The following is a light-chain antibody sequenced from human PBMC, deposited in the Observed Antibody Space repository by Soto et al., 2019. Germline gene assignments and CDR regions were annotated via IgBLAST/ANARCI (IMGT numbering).Light chain of an antibody. V-gene: IGKV3-11*01. CDR3: QQRSNWPT. Sequence: EIVMTQSPATLSVSPGERATLSCRASQSVSSNLAWYQQKSGQAPRLLIYDASKRATGIPARLSGSGSGTDFTLTISSIEPEDFAVYYCQQRSNWPTFGQGTRLEIK. J-gene: IGKJ5*01. CDR2: DAS. CDR1: QSVSSN.